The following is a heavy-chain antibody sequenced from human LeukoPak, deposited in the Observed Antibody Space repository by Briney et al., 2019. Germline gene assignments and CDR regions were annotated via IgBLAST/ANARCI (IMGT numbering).Heavy chain of an antibody. Sequence: GGSLRLSCAASGFTFSGYDMSWVRQAPGMGLEWVSFTRSKIYGGAPEYAASVRGRFSVSRDDSECIAYLQMNNLESEDTAVYYCARGQTVSGAKYYFDFWSPGTLVAVSS. J-gene: IGHJ4*02. V-gene: IGHV3-49*04. CDR2: TRSKIYGGAP. D-gene: IGHD2/OR15-2a*01. CDR1: GFTFSGYD. CDR3: ARGQTVSGAKYYFDF.